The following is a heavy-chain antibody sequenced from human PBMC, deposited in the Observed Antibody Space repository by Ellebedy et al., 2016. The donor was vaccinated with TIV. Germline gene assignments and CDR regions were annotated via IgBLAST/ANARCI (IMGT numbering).Heavy chain of an antibody. CDR1: GDSINSNNFY. V-gene: IGHV4-39*01. CDR3: AKIHGYVIDV. Sequence: MPSETLSLTCTVSGDSINSNNFYWGWIRQPPGKGLEWIGTIFYSGSAYYNPSLAGRVTISLDMSKNQFSLKLTSVTAADTAVFYCAKIHGYVIDVWGQGTTVAVSS. CDR2: IFYSGSA. J-gene: IGHJ6*02.